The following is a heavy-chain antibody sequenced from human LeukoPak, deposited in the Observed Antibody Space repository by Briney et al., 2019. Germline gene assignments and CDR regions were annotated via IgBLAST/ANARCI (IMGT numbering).Heavy chain of an antibody. Sequence: GASVKVSRKASGYTFTSYYMHWVRQAPGQGLEWMGIINPSGGSTSYAQKFQGRVTMTRDTSTSTVYMELSSLRSEDTAVYYCAKTYYDFWSGYSHRNYYYYMDVWGKGTTVTVSS. V-gene: IGHV1-46*03. CDR2: INPSGGST. CDR1: GYTFTSYY. J-gene: IGHJ6*03. CDR3: AKTYYDFWSGYSHRNYYYYMDV. D-gene: IGHD3-3*01.